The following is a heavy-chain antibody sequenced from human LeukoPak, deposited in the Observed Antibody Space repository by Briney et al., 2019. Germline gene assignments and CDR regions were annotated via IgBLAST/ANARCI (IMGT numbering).Heavy chain of an antibody. J-gene: IGHJ5*02. CDR2: ISSSSTII. CDR3: ARGLGYGDYINWFDP. Sequence: GGSLRLSCAASGFTFSSYSMDWVRQAPGKGLEWVSYISSSSTIIYYADSVKGRFTISRDSAKNSLYLQMNSLRAEDTAVYYCARGLGYGDYINWFDPWGQGTLVTVSS. V-gene: IGHV3-48*01. D-gene: IGHD4-17*01. CDR1: GFTFSSYS.